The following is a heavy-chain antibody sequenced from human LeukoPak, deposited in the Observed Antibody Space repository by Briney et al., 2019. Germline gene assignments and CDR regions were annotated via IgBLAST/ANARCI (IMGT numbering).Heavy chain of an antibody. J-gene: IGHJ4*02. CDR2: INSDGSST. D-gene: IGHD6-13*01. CDR3: ARRIAAAAAPYYFDY. V-gene: IGHV3-74*01. CDR1: GFTFSSYW. Sequence: GGSPRLSCAASGFTFSSYWMHWVRQAPGKGLLWVSRINSDGSSTSYADSVKGRFTISRDNAKNTLYLQMNSLRAEDTAVYYCARRIAAAAAPYYFDYWGQGTLVTVSS.